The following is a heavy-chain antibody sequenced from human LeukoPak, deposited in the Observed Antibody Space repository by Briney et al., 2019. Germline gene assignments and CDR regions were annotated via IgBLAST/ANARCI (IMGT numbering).Heavy chain of an antibody. V-gene: IGHV3-30-3*01. J-gene: IGHJ6*02. CDR2: ISYDGSNK. CDR1: GFTFSSYA. Sequence: GGSLRLSCAASGFTFSSYAMHWVRQAPGKGLGWVAVISYDGSNKYYADSVKGRFTISRDNSKNTLYLRMNSLRAEDAAVYYCARGVESGVMDVWGQGTTVTVSS. D-gene: IGHD6-25*01. CDR3: ARGVESGVMDV.